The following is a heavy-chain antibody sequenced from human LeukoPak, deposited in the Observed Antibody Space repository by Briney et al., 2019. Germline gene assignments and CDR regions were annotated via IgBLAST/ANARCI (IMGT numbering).Heavy chain of an antibody. CDR2: LYPGGDSDA. CDR1: GYSFTNYW. Sequence: PGESLKISCKGSGYSFTNYWIAWVRHMPGKGLEFMGMLYPGGDSDASYGPSFQGQVTISADKSITTAYLQWSSLKASDTATYYCATSTGGAYFHYWGQGTLVTVSS. CDR3: ATSTGGAYFHY. J-gene: IGHJ4*02. V-gene: IGHV5-51*01. D-gene: IGHD3-16*01.